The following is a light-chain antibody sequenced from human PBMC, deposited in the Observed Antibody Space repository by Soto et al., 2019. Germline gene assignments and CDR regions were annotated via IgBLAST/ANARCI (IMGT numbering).Light chain of an antibody. CDR1: QGISTL. CDR2: AAS. CDR3: QQYGSSGT. Sequence: EIVLTQSPATLSVSPGERATFFCRASQGISTLLAWYQQKPGQAPRLLIYAASTRPAGIPARFSGSGSGTDFTLTISRLEPEDFAVYYCQQYGSSGTFGQGTKVDI. V-gene: IGKV3-15*01. J-gene: IGKJ1*01.